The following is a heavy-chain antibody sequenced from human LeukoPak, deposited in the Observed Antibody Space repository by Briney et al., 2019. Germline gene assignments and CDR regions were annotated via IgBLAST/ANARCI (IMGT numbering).Heavy chain of an antibody. D-gene: IGHD2-15*01. V-gene: IGHV1-2*02. Sequence: GASVKVSCKASGYTFTGYYMHWVRQAPGQGLEWTGWINPNSGGTNYAQKFQGRVTMTRDTSISTAYMELSSLRSEDTAVYYCARGYCSGGSCYPPDDYWGQGTLVTVSS. CDR3: ARGYCSGGSCYPPDDY. CDR1: GYTFTGYY. J-gene: IGHJ4*02. CDR2: INPNSGGT.